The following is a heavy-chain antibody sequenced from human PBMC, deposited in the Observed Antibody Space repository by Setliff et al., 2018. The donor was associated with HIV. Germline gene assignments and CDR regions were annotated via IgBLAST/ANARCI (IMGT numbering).Heavy chain of an antibody. D-gene: IGHD3-10*01. V-gene: IGHV3-7*01. CDR3: TRHYGSGTYCLAY. J-gene: IGHJ4*02. Sequence: PGGSLRLSCAASGFSFSSHWMTWVRQAPGKGLEWVANIKQDGGEKYYVGSVKGRFTISRDNAKNSLYLQMNSLGAEDTAVYYCTRHYGSGTYCLAYWGQGTLVTVSS. CDR1: GFSFSSHW. CDR2: IKQDGGEK.